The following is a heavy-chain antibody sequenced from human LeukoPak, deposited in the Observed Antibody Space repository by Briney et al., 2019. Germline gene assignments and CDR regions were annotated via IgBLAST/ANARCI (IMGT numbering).Heavy chain of an antibody. CDR1: GFTFSSYS. CDR3: LTVVETTIAAFDI. D-gene: IGHD1-26*01. V-gene: IGHV3-21*01. J-gene: IGHJ3*02. Sequence: GGSLRLSCAASGFTFSSYSMNWVRQAPGKGLEWVSSISSGSYYIYYADSVKGRFTISRDNAKNSLYLQMNSLRVEDTAVYYCLTVVETTIAAFDIWGQGTMVTVSS. CDR2: ISSGSYYI.